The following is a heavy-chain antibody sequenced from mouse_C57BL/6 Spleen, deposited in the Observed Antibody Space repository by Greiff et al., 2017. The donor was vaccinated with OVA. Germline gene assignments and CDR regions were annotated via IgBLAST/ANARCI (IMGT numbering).Heavy chain of an antibody. D-gene: IGHD1-1*01. CDR2: IYPGSGNT. CDR3: ASGAYGSSYSGGSFDV. Sequence: QVQLQQSGPELVKPGASVKISCKASGYTFTDYYINWVKQRPGQGLEWIGWIYPGSGNTKYNEKFKGKATLTVDTSSSTAYMQLSSLTSEDSAVYFCASGAYGSSYSGGSFDVWGTGTTVTVSS. V-gene: IGHV1-84*01. J-gene: IGHJ1*03. CDR1: GYTFTDYY.